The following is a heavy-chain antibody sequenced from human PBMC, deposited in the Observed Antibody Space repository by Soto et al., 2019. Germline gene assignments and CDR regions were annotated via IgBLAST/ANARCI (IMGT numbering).Heavy chain of an antibody. Sequence: QVQLVQSGAEVKKPGSSVKVSCKASGGTFSSYAISWVRQAPGQGLEWMGGIIPIFGTANYAQKFQGRVTITADESTSTAYMELSSLRSEDTAVYYFSRSYDYVWGSYRYKEDAFDIWGQGTMVTVSS. D-gene: IGHD3-16*02. V-gene: IGHV1-69*01. CDR3: SRSYDYVWGSYRYKEDAFDI. CDR1: GGTFSSYA. CDR2: IIPIFGTA. J-gene: IGHJ3*02.